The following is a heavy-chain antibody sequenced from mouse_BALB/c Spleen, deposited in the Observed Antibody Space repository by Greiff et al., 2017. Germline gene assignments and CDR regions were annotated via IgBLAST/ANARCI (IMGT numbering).Heavy chain of an antibody. J-gene: IGHJ3*01. D-gene: IGHD1-2*01. V-gene: IGHV3-2*02. Sequence: EVQLVESGPGLVKPSQSLSLTCTVTGYSITSDYAWNWIRQFPGNKLEWMGYISYSGSTSYNPSLKSRISITRDTSKNQFFLQLNSVTTEDTATYYCARSHYYGYGFAYWGQGTLVTVSA. CDR1: GYSITSDYA. CDR2: ISYSGST. CDR3: ARSHYYGYGFAY.